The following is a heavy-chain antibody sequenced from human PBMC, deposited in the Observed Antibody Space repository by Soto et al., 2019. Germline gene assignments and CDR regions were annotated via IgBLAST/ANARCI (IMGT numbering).Heavy chain of an antibody. D-gene: IGHD5-18*01. Sequence: SETLSLTCTVSGGSISSYYWSWIRQPPGKGLEWIGYIYYSGSTNYNPSLKRRVTISVDTSKNQFSLKLSSVTAADTAVYYCAMGRGYSYGYYFDYWGQGTLVTVSS. CDR1: GGSISSYY. J-gene: IGHJ4*02. CDR3: AMGRGYSYGYYFDY. CDR2: IYYSGST. V-gene: IGHV4-59*01.